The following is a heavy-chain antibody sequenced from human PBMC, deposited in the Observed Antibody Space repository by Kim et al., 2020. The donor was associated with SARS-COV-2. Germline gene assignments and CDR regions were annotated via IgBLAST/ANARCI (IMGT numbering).Heavy chain of an antibody. V-gene: IGHV3-23*01. J-gene: IGHJ4*02. Sequence: GGSLRLSCAASGFTFSNYAMSWVRQAPGKGLEWVSSISASVGSTYYADSVKGRFTISRDNSKNTLYLQMSSLRAEDTAIYYCAINWNNDYWGRGTLVTVS. CDR2: ISASVGST. CDR3: AINWNNDY. CDR1: GFTFSNYA. D-gene: IGHD1-1*01.